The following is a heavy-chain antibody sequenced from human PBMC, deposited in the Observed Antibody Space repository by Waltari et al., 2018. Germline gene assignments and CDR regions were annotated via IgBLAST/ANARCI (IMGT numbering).Heavy chain of an antibody. CDR2: KKQDGGGK. CDR3: ARDSPPANPSLDGMDV. J-gene: IGHJ6*02. V-gene: IGHV3-7*01. CDR1: GFTFSSYW. Sequence: ELQLVESGGGLVQAGGSLRLSCAASGFTFSSYWMSWVRQAPGKGLEGVANKKQDGGGKDYVDYVKGRFTISREDAKHSLYLQLNRPRAEDPAVYYCARDSPPANPSLDGMDVWGQGTTVTVSS.